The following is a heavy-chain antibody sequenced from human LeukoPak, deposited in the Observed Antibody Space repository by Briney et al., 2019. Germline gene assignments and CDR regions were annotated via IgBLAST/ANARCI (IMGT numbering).Heavy chain of an antibody. CDR2: IYSGGST. D-gene: IGHD1-26*01. CDR3: ARGGSYLSAFDI. V-gene: IGHV3-53*01. J-gene: IGHJ3*02. Sequence: GGSLRLSCAASGFTFSSYAMSWVRQAPGKGLEWVSIIYSGGSTFYADSVRGRFTISRDNSKNTLYLQMNSLRAEDTAVYYCARGGSYLSAFDIWGQGTMVTVSS. CDR1: GFTFSSYA.